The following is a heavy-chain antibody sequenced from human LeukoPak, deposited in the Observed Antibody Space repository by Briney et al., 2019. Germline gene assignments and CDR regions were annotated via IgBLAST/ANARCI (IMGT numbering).Heavy chain of an antibody. D-gene: IGHD2-2*01. V-gene: IGHV1-18*01. CDR1: GYTFTSYG. CDR3: ARVAVPAAPSGSFDI. Sequence: ASVKVSCKASGYTFTSYGISWVRQAPGQGLEWMGWISAYNGNTNYAQKLQGKVTMTTDTSTSTVYMELSSLRSEDTAVYYCARVAVPAAPSGSFDIWGQGTMVTVSS. J-gene: IGHJ3*02. CDR2: ISAYNGNT.